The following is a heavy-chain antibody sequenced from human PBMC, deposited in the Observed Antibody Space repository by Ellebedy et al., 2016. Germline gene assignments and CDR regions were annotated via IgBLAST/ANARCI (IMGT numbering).Heavy chain of an antibody. CDR3: ARDPQYDSGIDFDI. V-gene: IGHV3-74*01. CDR2: LNSDGSST. CDR1: GFTFSSDW. D-gene: IGHD3-22*01. Sequence: GGSLRLSCAASGFTFSSDWMHWVRQAPGKGLVWVSRLNSDGSSTSYADSVKGRFTISRDNAKNTLYLQMNSLRADDTAVYYFARDPQYDSGIDFDIWGQGTMVTVSS. J-gene: IGHJ3*02.